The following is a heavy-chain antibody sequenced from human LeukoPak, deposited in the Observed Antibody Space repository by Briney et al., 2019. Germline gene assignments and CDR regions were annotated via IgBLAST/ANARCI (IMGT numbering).Heavy chain of an antibody. D-gene: IGHD3-10*01. J-gene: IGHJ5*02. Sequence: SETLSLTCIVSVGSISSSSYYWGGIRQPPGKGLEGIGNIYYSGTTYYNPSLKSRVTISIDTSKNQFSLKLSSVTAADTAVYYCARRRGITPNWFDPWGQGTLVTVSS. CDR3: ARRRGITPNWFDP. CDR1: VGSISSSSYY. V-gene: IGHV4-39*01. CDR2: IYYSGTT.